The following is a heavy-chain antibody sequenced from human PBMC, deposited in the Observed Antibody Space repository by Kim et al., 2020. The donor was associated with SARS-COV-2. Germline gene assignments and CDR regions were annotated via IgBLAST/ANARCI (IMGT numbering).Heavy chain of an antibody. J-gene: IGHJ4*02. Sequence: GGSLRLSCAASGFTLSDYWMHWVRQTPGKGLEWVSRINPDGSTTSYADSVKGRFTISRDNAKNTLYLQLNSLRTEDTAMYYCASLVKLWAATGSGWGQGTLVTVSS. V-gene: IGHV3-74*01. D-gene: IGHD1-1*01. CDR1: GFTLSDYW. CDR3: ASLVKLWAATGSG. CDR2: INPDGSTT.